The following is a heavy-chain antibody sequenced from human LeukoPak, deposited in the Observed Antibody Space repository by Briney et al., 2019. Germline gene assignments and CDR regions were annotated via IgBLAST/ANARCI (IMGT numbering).Heavy chain of an antibody. CDR2: FDPEDGET. D-gene: IGHD2-15*01. J-gene: IGHJ6*02. Sequence: ASVKVSCKVSGYTLTELSMHWVRQAPGKGLEWMGGFDPEDGETIYAQKFQGRVTITADKSTSTAYMELSSLRSEDTAVYHCARGIVVVVAATRYYYYGMDVWGQGTTVTVSS. V-gene: IGHV1-24*01. CDR3: ARGIVVVVAATRYYYYGMDV. CDR1: GYTLTELS.